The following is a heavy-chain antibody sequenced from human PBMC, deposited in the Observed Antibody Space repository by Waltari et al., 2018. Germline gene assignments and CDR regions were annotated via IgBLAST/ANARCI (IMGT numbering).Heavy chain of an antibody. Sequence: EVQLVESGGGLVQPGRSLSLSCAASGFTFDDYAMHWVRQAPGKGLEWVSGISGNSGSLGYADSVKGRFTISRDNAKNSLYLQMNSLRAEETALYYCARGPDIVVVPAADGGYYYGMDVWGQGTTVTVSS. J-gene: IGHJ6*02. CDR2: ISGNSGSL. CDR3: ARGPDIVVVPAADGGYYYGMDV. V-gene: IGHV3-9*01. CDR1: GFTFDDYA. D-gene: IGHD2-2*01.